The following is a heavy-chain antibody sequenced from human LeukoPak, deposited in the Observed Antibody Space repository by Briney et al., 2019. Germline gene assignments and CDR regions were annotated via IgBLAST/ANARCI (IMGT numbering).Heavy chain of an antibody. Sequence: SETLSLTCTVSGGSISSYYWSWIRQPPGKGLEWIGYIYYSGSTNYNPSLKSRVTISVDTSKNQFSLKLSSVTAADTAVYYCARARYSYALNFDYWGQGILVTVSS. D-gene: IGHD5-18*01. J-gene: IGHJ4*02. CDR1: GGSISSYY. CDR2: IYYSGST. CDR3: ARARYSYALNFDY. V-gene: IGHV4-59*01.